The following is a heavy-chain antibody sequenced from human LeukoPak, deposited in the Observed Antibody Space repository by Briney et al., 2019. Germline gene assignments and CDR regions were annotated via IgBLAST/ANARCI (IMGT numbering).Heavy chain of an antibody. D-gene: IGHD2-8*01. CDR2: ISYDGSNK. J-gene: IGHJ5*02. CDR1: GFTFSSYA. V-gene: IGHV3-30*04. Sequence: GRSLRLSCAASGFTFSSYAMHWVRQAPGKGLEWVAVISYDGSNKYYTDSVKGRFTISRDNSKNTLYLQMNSLRAEDTAVYYCAKEYDNNWFDPWGQGTLVTVSS. CDR3: AKEYDNNWFDP.